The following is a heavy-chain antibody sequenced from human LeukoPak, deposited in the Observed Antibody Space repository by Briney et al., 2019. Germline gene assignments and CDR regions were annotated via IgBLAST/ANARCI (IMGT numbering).Heavy chain of an antibody. V-gene: IGHV4-39*07. Sequence: MSSETLSLTCTVSGGSISSSGYYWGWIRQPPGKGLEWIGSIYYSGSTYYNPSLKSRVTVSVDTSKNQFSLKLSSVTAADTAVYYCARTERITMIVVVRGTAFDIWGQGTMVTVSS. J-gene: IGHJ3*02. CDR3: ARTERITMIVVVRGTAFDI. CDR2: IYYSGST. CDR1: GGSISSSGYY. D-gene: IGHD3-22*01.